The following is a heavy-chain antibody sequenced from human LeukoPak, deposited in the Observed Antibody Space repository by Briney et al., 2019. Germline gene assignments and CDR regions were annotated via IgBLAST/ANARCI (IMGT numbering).Heavy chain of an antibody. V-gene: IGHV3-74*01. CDR3: ARVRAVAGTEVLYYFDY. Sequence: GGSLRLSCAASGSTFSSYWMHWVRQAPGKGLVWVSRISSDESRTNYADSVKGRFTISRDNAKNTVYLQMNSLRAEDTAVYYCARVRAVAGTEVLYYFDYWGQGTLVTVSS. D-gene: IGHD6-19*01. CDR1: GSTFSSYW. J-gene: IGHJ4*02. CDR2: ISSDESRT.